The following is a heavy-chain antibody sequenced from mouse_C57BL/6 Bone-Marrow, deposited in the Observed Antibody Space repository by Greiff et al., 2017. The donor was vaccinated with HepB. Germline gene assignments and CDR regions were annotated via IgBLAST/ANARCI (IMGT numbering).Heavy chain of an antibody. V-gene: IGHV1-62-2*01. J-gene: IGHJ3*01. CDR3: ARRALPYFGSSFAY. CDR2: FYPGSGSI. D-gene: IGHD1-1*01. CDR1: GYTFTEYT. Sequence: QVQLKESGAELVKPGASVKLSCKASGYTFTEYTIHWVKQRSGQGLEWIGWFYPGSGSIKYNEKFKDKATLSADKSSSTVYMELSRLSSEDSVVYFCARRALPYFGSSFAYWGQGTLVTVSA.